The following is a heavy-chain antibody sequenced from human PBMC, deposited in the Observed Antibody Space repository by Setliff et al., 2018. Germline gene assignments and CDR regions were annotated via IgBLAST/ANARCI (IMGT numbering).Heavy chain of an antibody. D-gene: IGHD1-26*01. CDR2: IDQSGST. J-gene: IGHJ4*02. CDR1: GDSFSGYF. V-gene: IGHV4-34*01. CDR3: ARSPSSGAYWNPRPFYSDY. Sequence: SETLSLTCAVYGDSFSGYFWTWIRQPPGKGLEWIGDIDQSGSTNYNPSLKSRLTISVDTSKNHFSLKLDSVTAADTALYYCARSPSSGAYWNPRPFYSDYWARGTLVTVSS.